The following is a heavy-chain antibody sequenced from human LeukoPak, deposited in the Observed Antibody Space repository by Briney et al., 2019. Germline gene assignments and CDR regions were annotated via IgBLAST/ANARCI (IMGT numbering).Heavy chain of an antibody. Sequence: ASVKVSCKASGYTFTGYYMHWVRQAPGQGLEWMGWINPSSGGTNYAQKFQGRVTMTRDTSISTAYMELSRLRSDDTAVYYCARARSGYHNWFDPWGQGTLVTVSS. CDR3: ARARSGYHNWFDP. J-gene: IGHJ5*02. V-gene: IGHV1-2*02. D-gene: IGHD3-22*01. CDR1: GYTFTGYY. CDR2: INPSSGGT.